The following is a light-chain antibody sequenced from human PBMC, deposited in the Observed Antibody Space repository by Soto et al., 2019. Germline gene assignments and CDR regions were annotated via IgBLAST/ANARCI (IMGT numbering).Light chain of an antibody. V-gene: IGKV1-5*03. CDR1: QAVXSW. J-gene: IGKJ1*01. Sequence: DIQLTQCPATLSRSVGERVTISCRASQAVXSWLAWYQQKPGKAPKLLXVKASTLRRGGPSRLSGSGSATEFTLTISSLQPYYFATYYCQHYNSDSEAFGQGTKVDIK. CDR3: QHYNSDSEA. CDR2: KAS.